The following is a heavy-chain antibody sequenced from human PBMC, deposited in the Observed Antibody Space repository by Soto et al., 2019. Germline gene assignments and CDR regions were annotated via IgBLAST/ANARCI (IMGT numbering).Heavy chain of an antibody. D-gene: IGHD4-4*01. CDR2: ISGSGDST. CDR3: AKEALTTVTNGWFDP. J-gene: IGHJ5*02. CDR1: GFTFSSYA. V-gene: IGHV3-23*01. Sequence: EVQLLESGGGLAQPGGSLRLSCAASGFTFSSYAMNWVRQAPGKGLEWVSVISGSGDSTYYADSVKGRFIISRDNSKNTLYLQMNSPRAEDTAVYYCAKEALTTVTNGWFDPWGQGTRVTVSS.